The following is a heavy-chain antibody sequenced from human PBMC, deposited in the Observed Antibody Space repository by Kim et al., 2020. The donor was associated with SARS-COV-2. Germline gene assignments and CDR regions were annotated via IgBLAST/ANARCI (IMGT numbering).Heavy chain of an antibody. CDR2: IISTGSTI. CDR1: GFALSRFS. CDR3: ARVKLWFDSYYYPMDV. J-gene: IGHJ6*01. V-gene: IGHV3-48*02. D-gene: IGHD3-10*01. Sequence: GGSLRLSCGASGFALSRFSMNWVRQAPGKGLEWLSFIISTGSTIYYADSVKGRFIISRDNAKNSLYLQMNSLRDEDTAVYYCARVKLWFDSYYYPMDVWG.